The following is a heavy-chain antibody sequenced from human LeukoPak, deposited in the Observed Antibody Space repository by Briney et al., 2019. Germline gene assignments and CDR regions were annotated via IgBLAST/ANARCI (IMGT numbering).Heavy chain of an antibody. CDR2: ISYDGSNK. J-gene: IGHJ4*02. V-gene: IGHV3-30-3*01. D-gene: IGHD5-24*01. CDR1: AFMFSDSD. Sequence: GTSLRLCCAASAFMFSDSDMHWVRQAPGKGLEWVAVISYDGSNKYYADSVKGRFTISRDNSKNTLYLQMNSLRAEDTAVYYCARDRVTVEMATTGGTFDYWGQGTLVTVSS. CDR3: ARDRVTVEMATTGGTFDY.